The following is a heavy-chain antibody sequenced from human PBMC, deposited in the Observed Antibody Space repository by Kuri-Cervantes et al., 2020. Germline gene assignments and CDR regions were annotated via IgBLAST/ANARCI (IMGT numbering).Heavy chain of an antibody. CDR3: ARDPLLYGATFDQ. V-gene: IGHV3-23*01. CDR1: GFTFTNYA. D-gene: IGHD4-17*01. Sequence: GESLKISCAASGFTFTNYAMAWVRQAPGKGLEWVSAIRGSGGSTYSADSVKGRFIISRDNAKNTLFLQMNSLRAEDSAVYYCARDPLLYGATFDQWGQGTLVTVSS. CDR2: IRGSGGST. J-gene: IGHJ4*02.